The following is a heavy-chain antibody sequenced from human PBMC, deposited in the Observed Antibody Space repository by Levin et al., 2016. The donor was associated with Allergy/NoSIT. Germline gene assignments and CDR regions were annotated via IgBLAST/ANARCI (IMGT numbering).Heavy chain of an antibody. J-gene: IGHJ4*02. CDR3: ARVLGSGWYGDY. CDR1: GFTFSSYW. V-gene: IGHV3-7*01. Sequence: GESLKISCAASGFTFSSYWMSWVRQAPGKGLEWVANIKQDGSEKYYVDSVKGRFTISRDNAKNSLYLQMNSLRAEDTAVYYCARVLGSGWYGDYWGQGTLVTVSS. D-gene: IGHD6-19*01. CDR2: IKQDGSEK.